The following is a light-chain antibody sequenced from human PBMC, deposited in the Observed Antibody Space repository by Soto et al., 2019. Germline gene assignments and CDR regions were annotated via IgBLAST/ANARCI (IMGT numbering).Light chain of an antibody. V-gene: IGKV4-1*01. CDR3: HHYFSPPYT. Sequence: DIVMTQSPDSLAVSLGERATINCKSSQSVLYSSNNKNYLAWYQQKPGQPPKLLIYWASTRESGVPDRFSGSGSGTYFSLTISSLQAEDVAVYYCHHYFSPPYTFGQGTKLEIK. CDR1: QSVLYSSNNKNY. J-gene: IGKJ2*01. CDR2: WAS.